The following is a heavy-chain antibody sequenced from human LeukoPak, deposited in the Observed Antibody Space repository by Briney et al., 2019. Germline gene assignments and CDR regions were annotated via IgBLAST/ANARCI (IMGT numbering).Heavy chain of an antibody. Sequence: PGGSLRLSCAASGFTFSSYSMNWVREAPGKGLEWVSSISSSSSYIYYADSVKGRFTISRDNAKNSLYLQMNSLRAEDTAVYYCARDLGYCSGGSCYDLWGQGTLVTDSS. CDR1: GFTFSSYS. J-gene: IGHJ5*02. CDR2: ISSSSSYI. V-gene: IGHV3-21*01. CDR3: ARDLGYCSGGSCYDL. D-gene: IGHD2-15*01.